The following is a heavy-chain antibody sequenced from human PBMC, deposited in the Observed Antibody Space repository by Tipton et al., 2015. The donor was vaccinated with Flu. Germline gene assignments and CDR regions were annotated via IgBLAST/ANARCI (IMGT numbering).Heavy chain of an antibody. CDR2: ISGSGGST. J-gene: IGHJ6*02. CDR1: GFTFSSYA. V-gene: IGHV3-23*01. CDR3: AKYSGGDFWSYYYYGMDV. Sequence: SLRLSCAASGFTFSSYAMSWVRQAPGKGLEWVSAISGSGGSTYYADSVKGRFTISRDNSKNTLYLQMNSLRAEDTAVYYYAKYSGGDFWSYYYYGMDVWGQGTTVTVSS. D-gene: IGHD3-3*01.